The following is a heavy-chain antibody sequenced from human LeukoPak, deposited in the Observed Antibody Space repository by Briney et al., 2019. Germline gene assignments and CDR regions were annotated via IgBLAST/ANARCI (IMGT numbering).Heavy chain of an antibody. V-gene: IGHV4-59*01. CDR2: IYYSGST. Sequence: SETLSLTCTVSDGSISSYYWSWIRQPPGKGLEWIGYIYYSGSTNYNPSLESRVTISVDTSKNQFSLKLTSVTAADTAVYYCARGYYCYYMDVWGKGTTVTVSS. CDR3: ARGYYCYYMDV. J-gene: IGHJ6*03. CDR1: DGSISSYY.